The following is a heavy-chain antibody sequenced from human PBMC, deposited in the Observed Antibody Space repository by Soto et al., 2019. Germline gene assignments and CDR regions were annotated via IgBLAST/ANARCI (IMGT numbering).Heavy chain of an antibody. CDR3: AKDGVAAPTYYYYGMDV. Sequence: GGSLRLSCAASGFTFSSYAMSWVRQAPWKGLEWVSAISGSGGSTYYADSVKGRFTISRDNSKNTLYLQMNSLRAEDTAVYYCAKDGVAAPTYYYYGMDVWGQGTTVTVSS. CDR2: ISGSGGST. V-gene: IGHV3-23*01. D-gene: IGHD6-6*01. CDR1: GFTFSSYA. J-gene: IGHJ6*02.